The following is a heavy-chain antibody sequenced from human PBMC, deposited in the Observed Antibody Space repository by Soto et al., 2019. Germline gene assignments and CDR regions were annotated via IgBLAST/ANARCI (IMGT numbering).Heavy chain of an antibody. V-gene: IGHV4-39*01. CDR1: GGSISSSSYY. CDR2: IYYSGST. Sequence: SETLSLTCTVSGGSISSSSYYWGWIRQPPGKGLEWIGSIYYSGSTYYNPSLKSRVTISVDTSKYQFSLKLSSVTAADTAVYYCARLERYCSGGSCYFDYYGMDVWGQGTTVTVSS. CDR3: ARLERYCSGGSCYFDYYGMDV. D-gene: IGHD2-15*01. J-gene: IGHJ6*02.